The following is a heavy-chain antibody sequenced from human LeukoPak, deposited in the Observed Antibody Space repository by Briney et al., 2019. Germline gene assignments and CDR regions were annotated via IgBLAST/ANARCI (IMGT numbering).Heavy chain of an antibody. Sequence: SETLSLTCTVSGGSISSGDYYWSWIRQPPGKGLEWIGYIYYSGSTYYNPSLKSRVTISVDTSKNQFSLRLSSVTAADTAVYYCASLRGPNGMDVWGQGTTVTVSS. CDR2: IYYSGST. D-gene: IGHD3-10*01. J-gene: IGHJ6*02. CDR3: ASLRGPNGMDV. V-gene: IGHV4-30-4*01. CDR1: GGSISSGDYY.